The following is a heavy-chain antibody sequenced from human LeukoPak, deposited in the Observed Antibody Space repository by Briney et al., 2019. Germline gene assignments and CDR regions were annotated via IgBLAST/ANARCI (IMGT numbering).Heavy chain of an antibody. CDR1: GGSISSGSYY. D-gene: IGHD3-10*01. Sequence: PSETLSLTCTVSGGSISSGSYYWSWIRQPAGKGLEWIGRIYTSGSTNYNPSLKSRVTISVDTSKNQFSLKLSSVTAADTAVYYCARVRGGGTVLYYYYYYMDVWGKGTTVTVSS. J-gene: IGHJ6*03. CDR3: ARVRGGGTVLYYYYYYMDV. V-gene: IGHV4-61*02. CDR2: IYTSGST.